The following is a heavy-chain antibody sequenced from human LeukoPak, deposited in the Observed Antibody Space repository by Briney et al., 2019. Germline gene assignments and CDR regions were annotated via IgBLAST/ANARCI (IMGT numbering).Heavy chain of an antibody. CDR2: ISGSGGST. J-gene: IGHJ3*02. Sequence: GGSLRLSCAASGFTFSSYVMSWVRQAPGKGLEWVSAISGSGGSTYFADSVKGRFTISRDNSKNTLYLQMNSLSAEDTAIYYCARGLGSSTSRHTFDIWGQGTMVTVSS. V-gene: IGHV3-23*01. CDR1: GFTFSSYV. D-gene: IGHD2-2*01. CDR3: ARGLGSSTSRHTFDI.